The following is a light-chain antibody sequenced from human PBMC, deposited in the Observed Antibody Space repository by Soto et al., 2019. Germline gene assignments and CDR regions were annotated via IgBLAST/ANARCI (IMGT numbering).Light chain of an antibody. CDR3: SSFTSRFTFNYI. Sequence: QSVLTQPASVSGSPGQSITISCTGTSSDVGGYNYVSWYQQHPGEAPKIIIYEVTNRPSGVSNRFSGSKSGNTASLTISGLQAEDDADYYCSSFTSRFTFNYIFGTGTKV. CDR1: SSDVGGYNY. CDR2: EVT. V-gene: IGLV2-14*01. J-gene: IGLJ1*01.